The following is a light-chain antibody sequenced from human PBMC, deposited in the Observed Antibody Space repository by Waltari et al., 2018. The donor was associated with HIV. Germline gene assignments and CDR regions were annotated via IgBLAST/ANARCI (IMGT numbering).Light chain of an antibody. CDR3: HQHRALPLT. J-gene: IGKJ4*01. Sequence: DIQMKQSPSSLSASVGDRVTITCQANEDISRSLSWYQQKPGKAPRLLIRDASFLGSGDPSRFSGSGSGTHFTFTITNLQPEDIATFYCHQHRALPLTFGGGTKIEIK. CDR1: EDISRS. V-gene: IGKV1-33*01. CDR2: DAS.